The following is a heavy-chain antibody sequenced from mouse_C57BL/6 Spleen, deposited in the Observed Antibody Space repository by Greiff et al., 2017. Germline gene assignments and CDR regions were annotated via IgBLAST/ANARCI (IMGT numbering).Heavy chain of an antibody. CDR2: IHPSDSDT. V-gene: IGHV1-74*01. CDR3: ARPGDGYCLAWFAY. D-gene: IGHD2-3*01. Sequence: VQLQQPGADLVKPGASVKVSCKASGYTFTSYWMHWVQQRPGQGLEWIGRIHPSDSDTNYNQKFKGKATLTVDKSSSTAYMQLSSLTSEDSAGYYWARPGDGYCLAWFAYWGQGTLVTVSA. J-gene: IGHJ3*01. CDR1: GYTFTSYW.